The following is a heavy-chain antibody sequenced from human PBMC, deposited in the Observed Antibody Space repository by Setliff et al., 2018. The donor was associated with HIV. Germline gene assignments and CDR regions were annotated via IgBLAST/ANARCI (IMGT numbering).Heavy chain of an antibody. CDR3: ASDLWGDDYYYNNMDV. Sequence: SETLSLTCAVYGGSFSGYYWSWIRQPPGKGLEWIGEINHSGSTNYNPSLKSRVTISVDTSKNQFSLKLSSVTAADTAVYYCASDLWGDDYYYNNMDVWGKGTTVTVSS. CDR2: INHSGST. D-gene: IGHD2-21*02. V-gene: IGHV4-34*01. J-gene: IGHJ6*03. CDR1: GGSFSGYY.